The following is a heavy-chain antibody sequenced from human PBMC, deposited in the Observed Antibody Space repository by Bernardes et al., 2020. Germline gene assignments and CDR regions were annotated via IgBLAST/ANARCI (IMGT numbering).Heavy chain of an antibody. D-gene: IGHD6-13*01. CDR3: ARGNQGSSWYTLYYYYYYGMDV. CDR2: IWYDGSNK. CDR1: GFTFSGYS. Sequence: GGSLRLSCAASGFTFSGYSMHWVRQAPGKGLEWVAVIWYDGSNKYYADSVKGRFTISRDNSKNTLYLQMNSLRAEDTAVYYCARGNQGSSWYTLYYYYYYGMDVWGQGTTVTVSS. V-gene: IGHV3-33*08. J-gene: IGHJ6*02.